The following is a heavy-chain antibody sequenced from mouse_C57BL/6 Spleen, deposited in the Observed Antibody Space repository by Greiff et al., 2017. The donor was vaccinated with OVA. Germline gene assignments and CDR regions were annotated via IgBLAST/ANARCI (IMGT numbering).Heavy chain of an antibody. CDR1: GYAFSSYW. Sequence: QVQLQQSGAELVKPGASVKISCKASGYAFSSYWMNWVKQRPGQGLEWIGQIYPGDGDTNYNGKFKGKATLTADKSSSTAYMQLSSLTSEDSAVYFCARELRYRHFDVWGTGTTLTVSS. V-gene: IGHV1-80*01. CDR2: IYPGDGDT. CDR3: ARELRYRHFDV. J-gene: IGHJ1*03. D-gene: IGHD1-1*01.